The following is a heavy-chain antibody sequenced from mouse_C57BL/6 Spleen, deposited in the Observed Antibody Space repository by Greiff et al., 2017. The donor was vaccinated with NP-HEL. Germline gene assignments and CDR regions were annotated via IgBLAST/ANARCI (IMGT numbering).Heavy chain of an antibody. Sequence: QVQLQQPGTELVKPGASVKLSCKASGYTFTSYWMHWVKQRPGQGLEWIGNINPSNGRTNYNEKFKSKATLTVAKSSSTAYMQLSSLTSEDSAVYYCARDGNYGEDYFDDWGQGTTLTVSS. D-gene: IGHD2-1*01. J-gene: IGHJ2*01. CDR1: GYTFTSYW. V-gene: IGHV1-53*01. CDR2: INPSNGRT. CDR3: ARDGNYGEDYFDD.